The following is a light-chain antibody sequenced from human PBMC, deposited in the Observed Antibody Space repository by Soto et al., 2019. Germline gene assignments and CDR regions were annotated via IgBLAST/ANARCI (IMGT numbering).Light chain of an antibody. CDR2: DVT. Sequence: QSALTQPASVSGSPGQSITISCTGTSSDVGGYNYVSWYQQHPGKAPKLMIYDVTNRPSGVSNRFSGSKSGNTASLTSSGLQAEDEADYYCSSFPSSSTYVFGTGTKLTVL. CDR3: SSFPSSSTYV. V-gene: IGLV2-14*01. J-gene: IGLJ1*01. CDR1: SSDVGGYNY.